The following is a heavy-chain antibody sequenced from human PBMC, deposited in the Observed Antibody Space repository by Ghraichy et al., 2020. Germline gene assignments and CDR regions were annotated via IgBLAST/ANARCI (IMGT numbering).Heavy chain of an antibody. V-gene: IGHV2-70*04. J-gene: IGHJ4*02. D-gene: IGHD3-16*01. Sequence: SGPTLVKPTQTLTLTCTLSGFSLSTSGMRVNWIRQPPGKALEWLARIDWDDDRFYTTSLKTRLTISKDIPKNQVVLTMTNMDPVDTATYYCARMKRGSGDFDYWGQGILVTVSS. CDR2: IDWDDDR. CDR3: ARMKRGSGDFDY. CDR1: GFSLSTSGMR.